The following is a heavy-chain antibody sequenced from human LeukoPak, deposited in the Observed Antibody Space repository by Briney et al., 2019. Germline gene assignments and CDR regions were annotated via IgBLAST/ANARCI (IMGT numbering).Heavy chain of an antibody. D-gene: IGHD2-2*01. CDR2: ISYDGSNK. J-gene: IGHJ5*02. CDR1: GFTFSSYG. Sequence: GGSLRLSCAASGFTFSSYGMHWARQAPGKGLEWVAVISYDGSNKYYADSVKGRFTISRDNSKNTLYLQMNSLRAEDTAVYYCAKDAHDIVVPAAIGNWFDPWGQGTLVTVSS. CDR3: AKDAHDIVVPAAIGNWFDP. V-gene: IGHV3-30*18.